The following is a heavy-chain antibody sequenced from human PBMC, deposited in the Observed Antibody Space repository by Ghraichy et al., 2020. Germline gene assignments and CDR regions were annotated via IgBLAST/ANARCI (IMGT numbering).Heavy chain of an antibody. Sequence: GESLNISCAAPGFTFSGSVIHWVRQASGQGLEWVGRIRSKANNYATTYAASVKGRFTISRDDSQNTAYLQMNSLKSEDTALYYCTLWVGATTGPSPKDYWGQGTLVTVSS. V-gene: IGHV3-73*01. D-gene: IGHD1-26*01. CDR3: TLWVGATTGPSPKDY. CDR1: GFTFSGSV. J-gene: IGHJ4*02. CDR2: IRSKANNYAT.